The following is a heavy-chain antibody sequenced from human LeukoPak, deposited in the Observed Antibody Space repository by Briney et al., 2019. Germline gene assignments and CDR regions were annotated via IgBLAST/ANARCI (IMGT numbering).Heavy chain of an antibody. Sequence: GGSLRLSCAAPGFSVSSSYMSWVRQAPGKGPEWVSVTYAGGSTYYADSVKGRFTSSRDSSTNTLYLQMNFLIAEDTATYYCARKGTYDEGAFDIRAEGRWSPSLQ. V-gene: IGHV3-53*01. CDR3: ARKGTYDEGAFDI. D-gene: IGHD3-22*01. J-gene: IGHJ3*02. CDR2: TYAGGST. CDR1: GFSVSSSY.